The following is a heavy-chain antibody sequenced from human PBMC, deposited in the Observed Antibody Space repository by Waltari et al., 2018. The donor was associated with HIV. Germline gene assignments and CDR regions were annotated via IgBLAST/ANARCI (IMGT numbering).Heavy chain of an antibody. CDR2: LSYDGSDK. CDR3: ARRGVLTYYYTMDF. CDR1: GFTFSNHG. Sequence: QVQLVESGGGVVQPGRSLRLSCAASGFTFSNHGMHWLSQAPGKGLEWVAVLSYDGSDKYYADSVRCRFTISRDNSENTLYLQMNNLRAEDTAVYFCARRGVLTYYYTMDFWGQGTTVTVSS. J-gene: IGHJ6*02. V-gene: IGHV3-33*05. D-gene: IGHD3-10*01.